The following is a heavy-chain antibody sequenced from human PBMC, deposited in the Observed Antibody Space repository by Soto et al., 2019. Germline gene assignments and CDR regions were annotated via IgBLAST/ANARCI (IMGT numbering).Heavy chain of an antibody. V-gene: IGHV1-69*06. CDR3: ARIGWVYGDYANWFDP. Sequence: QVQLVQSGAEVKKPGSSVKVSCTASGGTFSSYAISWVRQAPGQGLEWMGGIIPIFGTANYAQKFQGRVTITADKSTSTAYMELSSLRSEDTAVYYGARIGWVYGDYANWFDPWGQGTLVTVSS. CDR1: GGTFSSYA. J-gene: IGHJ5*02. CDR2: IIPIFGTA. D-gene: IGHD4-17*01.